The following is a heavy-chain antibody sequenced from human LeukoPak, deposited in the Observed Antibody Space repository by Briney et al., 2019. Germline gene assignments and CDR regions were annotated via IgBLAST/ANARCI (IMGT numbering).Heavy chain of an antibody. J-gene: IGHJ4*02. CDR2: INPDSGFP. Sequence: ASVKVSCKASGYTFTDDYMHWVRHAPGQGLEFMGWINPDSGFPNYAQKFKGRVTMTRDTSISTAYLEVRSVTSHDTAVYYCAPTAEAYTSWWKVWGQGTLVTVSS. V-gene: IGHV1-2*02. CDR3: APTAEAYTSWWKV. CDR1: GYTFTDDY. D-gene: IGHD3-16*01.